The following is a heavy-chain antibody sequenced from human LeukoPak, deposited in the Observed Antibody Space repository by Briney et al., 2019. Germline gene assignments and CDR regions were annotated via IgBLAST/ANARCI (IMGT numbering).Heavy chain of an antibody. Sequence: ASVKVSCKASGYTFTGYYMHWVRQAPGQGLEWMGWINPNSGGTNYAQKFQGRVTMTRDTSISTAYMELSRLRSDDTAMYYCARDRTGTDAFDIWGQGTMVTVSS. CDR1: GYTFTGYY. CDR3: ARDRTGTDAFDI. J-gene: IGHJ3*02. CDR2: INPNSGGT. D-gene: IGHD7-27*01. V-gene: IGHV1-2*02.